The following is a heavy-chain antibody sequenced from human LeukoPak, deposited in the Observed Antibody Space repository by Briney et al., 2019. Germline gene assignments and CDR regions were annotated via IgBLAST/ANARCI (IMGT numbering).Heavy chain of an antibody. V-gene: IGHV3-23*01. CDR2: ISGSGGST. J-gene: IGHJ4*02. D-gene: IGHD6-19*01. CDR3: AKDNFVAGSDY. CDR1: GFPFSSYW. Sequence: GGSLRLSCVASGFPFSSYWMTWVRQAPGKGLEWVSAISGSGGSTYYADSVKGRFTISRDNSKNTLYLQMNSLRAEDTAVYYCAKDNFVAGSDYWGQGTLVTVSS.